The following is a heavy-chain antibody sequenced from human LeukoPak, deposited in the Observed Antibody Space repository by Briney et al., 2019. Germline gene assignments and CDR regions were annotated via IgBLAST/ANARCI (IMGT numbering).Heavy chain of an antibody. D-gene: IGHD3-3*01. CDR1: GFTFSSYV. V-gene: IGHV3-30*04. J-gene: IGHJ4*02. CDR2: ISKDGSNE. CDR3: ARDRPDITIFGAFDY. Sequence: GGSLRLSCAASGFTFSSYVMHWVRQAPGKGRECVAGISKDGSNEYYGDSVKGRFTISRDNSKNTLYLQMNSLRAEDTAVYYCARDRPDITIFGAFDYWGQGTLVTVSS.